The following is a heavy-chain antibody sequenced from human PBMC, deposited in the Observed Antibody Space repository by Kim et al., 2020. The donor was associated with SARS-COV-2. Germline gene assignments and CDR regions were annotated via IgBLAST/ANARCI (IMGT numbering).Heavy chain of an antibody. CDR2: IWYDGSNT. V-gene: IGHV3-33*08. CDR3: ARAGYCGGGSCPNGFDI. D-gene: IGHD2-15*01. Sequence: GGSLRLSCAASGFVFDSYGMHWVRQAPGKGLEWVAIIWYDGSNTYYADSVKGRLTISRDNSKNTLYLQMNSLRAEDTAVYYCARAGYCGGGSCPNGFDIWGQGTMVTVSS. J-gene: IGHJ3*02. CDR1: GFVFDSYG.